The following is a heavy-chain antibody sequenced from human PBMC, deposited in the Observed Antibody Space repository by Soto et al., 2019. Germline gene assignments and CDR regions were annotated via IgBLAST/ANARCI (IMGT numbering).Heavy chain of an antibody. CDR2: IGSAGDT. J-gene: IGHJ4*02. CDR3: ARGYLGSFDY. D-gene: IGHD7-27*01. Sequence: EVQLVESGGGLVQPGGSLRLSCAASGFTFSSYAVHWVRQPTGKGLEWVSVIGSAGDTYYPGSVKGRFTISRQNATNSLYLQMNSLRAEDTPVYYCARGYLGSFDYWGQGTLVTVSS. V-gene: IGHV3-13*01. CDR1: GFTFSSYA.